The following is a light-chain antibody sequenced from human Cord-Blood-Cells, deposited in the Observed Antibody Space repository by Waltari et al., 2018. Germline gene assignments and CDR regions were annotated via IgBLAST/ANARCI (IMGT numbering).Light chain of an antibody. Sequence: EIVLTQSPATMSLSPGERATRACSASQSVSSYLAWYQQKPGQAPRLLIYDGSNRATGIPARFSCSGSGTDFALTISIRVPEVFSVYYFQQRSNWPTFGQGTKVGIK. J-gene: IGKJ1*01. CDR3: QQRSNWPT. V-gene: IGKV3-11*01. CDR2: DGS. CDR1: QSVSSY.